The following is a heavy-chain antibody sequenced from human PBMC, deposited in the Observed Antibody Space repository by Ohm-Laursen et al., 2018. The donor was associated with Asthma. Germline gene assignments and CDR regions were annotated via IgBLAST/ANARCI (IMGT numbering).Heavy chain of an antibody. CDR2: ISCNGGST. D-gene: IGHD6-6*01. CDR3: VKGGSYSSSSYAFDI. J-gene: IGHJ3*02. V-gene: IGHV3-64D*08. CDR1: GFTFSSYA. Sequence: SLRLSCTASGFTFSSYAMHWVRQAPGKGLEYVSAISCNGGSTYYADSVKGRFTISRDNSKNTLYLQMSSLRAEDAAVYYCVKGGSYSSSSYAFDIWGQGTMVTVSS.